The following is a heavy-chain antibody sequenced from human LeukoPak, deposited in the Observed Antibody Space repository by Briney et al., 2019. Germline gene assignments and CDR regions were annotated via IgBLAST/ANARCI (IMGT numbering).Heavy chain of an antibody. V-gene: IGHV3-66*02. Sequence: GESLKISCAASGFTVSSNYMSWVRQAPGKGLEWVSVIYSGGSTYYADSVKGRFTISRDNSKNTLYLQMNSLRAEDTAVYYCARDGVACSSTSCYQYYFDYWGQGTLVTVSS. CDR1: GFTVSSNY. CDR2: IYSGGST. J-gene: IGHJ4*02. CDR3: ARDGVACSSTSCYQYYFDY. D-gene: IGHD2-2*01.